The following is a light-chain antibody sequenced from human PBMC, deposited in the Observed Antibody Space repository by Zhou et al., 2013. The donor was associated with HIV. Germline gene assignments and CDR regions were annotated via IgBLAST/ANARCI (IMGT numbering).Light chain of an antibody. CDR3: QQSYSSPWT. CDR2: DAS. V-gene: IGKV1-39*01. CDR1: QDITNY. Sequence: DIQMTQSPSSLSASVGDRVTITCQASQDITNYLNWYQHKPGKAPKLLIYDASNLELGVPSRFSGSGSGTDFTLTISSLRPEDFATYYCQQSYSSPWTFGQGTKVEIK. J-gene: IGKJ1*01.